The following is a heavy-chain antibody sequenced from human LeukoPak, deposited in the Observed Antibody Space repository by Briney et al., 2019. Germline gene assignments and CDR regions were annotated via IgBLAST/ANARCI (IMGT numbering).Heavy chain of an antibody. CDR3: ARDSRETYYYDSRWGADAFDI. CDR1: GYTFTSYY. J-gene: IGHJ3*02. Sequence: ASVKVSCKASGYTFTSYYMHWVRQAPGQGLEWMGIINPSGGSTSYAQKFQGRVTMTRDTSTSTVYMELSSLRSEDTAVYYCARDSRETYYYDSRWGADAFDIWGQGTMVTVPS. D-gene: IGHD3-22*01. V-gene: IGHV1-46*01. CDR2: INPSGGST.